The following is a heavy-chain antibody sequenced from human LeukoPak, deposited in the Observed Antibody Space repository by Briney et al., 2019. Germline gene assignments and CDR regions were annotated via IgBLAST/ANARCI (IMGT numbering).Heavy chain of an antibody. J-gene: IGHJ1*01. D-gene: IGHD4-17*01. CDR2: ISSSSSAI. CDR1: GFTFSSYS. V-gene: IGHV3-48*01. Sequence: PGGSLRLSCAASGFTFSSYSMNWVRQAPGKGLEWVSYISSSSSAIYYADSVKGRFTISRDNANNSLYLQMNSLRAEDTAVYYSARLGRGDYGGLWSQGTLVTVSS. CDR3: ARLGRGDYGGL.